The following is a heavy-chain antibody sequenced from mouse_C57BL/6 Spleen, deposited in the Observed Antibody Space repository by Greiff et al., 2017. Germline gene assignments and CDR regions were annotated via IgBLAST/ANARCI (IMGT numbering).Heavy chain of an antibody. J-gene: IGHJ3*01. CDR1: GYTFTSYW. V-gene: IGHV1-64*01. CDR3: AREDNYYGSSYKFAY. Sequence: QVQLQQPGAELVKPGASVKLSCKASGYTFTSYWMHWVKQRPGQGLEWIGMIHPNSGSTNNNEKFKSKATLTVDKSSSTAYMKLSSLTSEDSAVYYCAREDNYYGSSYKFAYWGQGTLVTVSA. D-gene: IGHD1-1*01. CDR2: IHPNSGST.